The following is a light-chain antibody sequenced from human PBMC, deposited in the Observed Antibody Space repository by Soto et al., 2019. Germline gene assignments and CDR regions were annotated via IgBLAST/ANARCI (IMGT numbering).Light chain of an antibody. Sequence: QSALTQPASVSGSPGQSITISCTGTRSDVGGYNYVSWYQQHPGKAPKLMIYEISNRPSGVSNRFSGSKSGNTASLTISGLQAEDEADYFCCSYTSSRTLVFGGGTKLTVL. CDR2: EIS. CDR1: RSDVGGYNY. CDR3: CSYTSSRTLV. J-gene: IGLJ2*01. V-gene: IGLV2-14*01.